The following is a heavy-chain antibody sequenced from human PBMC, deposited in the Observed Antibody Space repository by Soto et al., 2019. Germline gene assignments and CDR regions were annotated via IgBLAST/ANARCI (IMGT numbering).Heavy chain of an antibody. D-gene: IGHD3-3*01. CDR1: GFTFSSYW. V-gene: IGHV3-7*01. Sequence: GGSLRLSCAASGFTFSSYWMSWVRQAPGKGLEWVANIKQDGSEKYYVDSVKGRFTISRDNAKNSLYLQMSSLRAEDTAVYYCARDRYSYYDFWSGSLPYYYYGMDVWGQGTTVTVSS. CDR2: IKQDGSEK. CDR3: ARDRYSYYDFWSGSLPYYYYGMDV. J-gene: IGHJ6*02.